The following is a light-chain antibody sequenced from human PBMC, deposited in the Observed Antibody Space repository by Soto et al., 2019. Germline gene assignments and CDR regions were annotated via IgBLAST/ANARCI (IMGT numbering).Light chain of an antibody. CDR1: QSIRSRY. J-gene: IGKJ3*01. CDR2: GVS. V-gene: IGKV3-20*01. CDR3: QQYNSSPFT. Sequence: EIVLTQSPGTLSLSPGERATLSCRASQSIRSRYLAWYQQKPGQAPRLLIYGVSSRATGIPDRFSGSGSGTDFTLTISRLEPEDFAVYFCQQYNSSPFTFGPGTKVEIQ.